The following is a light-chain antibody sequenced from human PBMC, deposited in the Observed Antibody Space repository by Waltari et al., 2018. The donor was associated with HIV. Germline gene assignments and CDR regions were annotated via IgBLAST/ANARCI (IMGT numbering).Light chain of an antibody. J-gene: IGLJ3*02. CDR1: TIGTKS. V-gene: IGLV3-21*02. CDR3: QVWDSTSDHLWV. CDR2: DDS. Sequence: SYVLTQSPSVSVAPGQTARITCWGNTIGTKSVHWYRQKPGQAPLLVVCDDSDRPSGIPGRFSGANSGNAATLTMRKVEVGDEADYFCQVWDSTSDHLWVFGGGSRLTVL.